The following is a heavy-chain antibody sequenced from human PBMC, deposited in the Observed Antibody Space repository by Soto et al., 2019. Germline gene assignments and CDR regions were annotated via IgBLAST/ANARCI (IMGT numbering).Heavy chain of an antibody. CDR2: ISSNGVGT. V-gene: IGHV3-64*01. CDR1: GFTFRNYA. J-gene: IGHJ6*03. CDR3: ARREQSDYYYMDV. Sequence: EVQLVESGGGLVQPGGSLRLSCAASGFTFRNYAMDWVRKAPGKVLEYVSGISSNGVGTYYANSVKDRFTISRDNSKNTLYLQMGSLRAEDMAVYYCARREQSDYYYMDVWGKGTSVTVSS. D-gene: IGHD6-19*01.